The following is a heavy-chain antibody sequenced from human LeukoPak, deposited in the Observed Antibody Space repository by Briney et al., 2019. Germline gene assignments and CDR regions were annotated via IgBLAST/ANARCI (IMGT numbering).Heavy chain of an antibody. V-gene: IGHV1-18*01. CDR2: ISAYNGNT. D-gene: IGHD6-19*01. J-gene: IGHJ6*03. CDR1: GYTFTSYG. Sequence: ASVKVSCKASGYTFTSYGTSWVRQAPGQGLEWMGWISAYNGNTNYAQKLQGRVTMTTDTSTSTAYMELRSLRSDDTAVYYCARLAGAPQRDSSGWYFPLYYYYYMDVWGKGTTVTVSS. CDR3: ARLAGAPQRDSSGWYFPLYYYYYMDV.